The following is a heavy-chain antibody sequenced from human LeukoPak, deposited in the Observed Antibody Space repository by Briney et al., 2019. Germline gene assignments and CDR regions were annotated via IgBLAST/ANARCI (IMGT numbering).Heavy chain of an antibody. Sequence: GGSLRLSCAASRFSFSIYWMHWVRQAPGKGLVWVSRINSDGSNTIYADSVKGRFTTSRDNAKNTLFLEMYSLRAEDTAVYYCARGGDNHAFDIWGRGTMVTVSS. V-gene: IGHV3-74*01. CDR3: ARGGDNHAFDI. CDR1: RFSFSIYW. D-gene: IGHD5-24*01. J-gene: IGHJ3*02. CDR2: INSDGSNT.